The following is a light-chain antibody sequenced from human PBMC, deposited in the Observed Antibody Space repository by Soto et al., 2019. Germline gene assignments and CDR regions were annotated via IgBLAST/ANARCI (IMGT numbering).Light chain of an antibody. CDR2: GAS. CDR3: QQFGRSPFT. Sequence: EIVLTQSPGTLSLSPGERATLSCRASQSVSSRYSAWYQQKPGQAPRLLIYGASSRATGIPDRFSGSGSGTDVTLTISRLEPEDFAVYYCQQFGRSPFTFGPRTKVDIK. J-gene: IGKJ3*01. V-gene: IGKV3-20*01. CDR1: QSVSSRY.